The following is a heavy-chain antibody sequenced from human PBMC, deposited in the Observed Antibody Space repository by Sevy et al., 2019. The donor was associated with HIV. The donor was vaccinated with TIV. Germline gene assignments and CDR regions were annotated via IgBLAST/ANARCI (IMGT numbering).Heavy chain of an antibody. CDR3: ARAPIVVVVAATLYYYYGMDV. CDR1: GYTFTSYD. D-gene: IGHD2-15*01. J-gene: IGHJ6*02. CDR2: MNPNSGNT. V-gene: IGHV1-8*01. Sequence: ASVKVSCKASGYTFTSYDINWVRQATGQGLEWMGWMNPNSGNTGYAQKFQGRVTMTRNTSISTAYMELSSLRSEATAVYYCARAPIVVVVAATLYYYYGMDVWGQGTTVTVSS.